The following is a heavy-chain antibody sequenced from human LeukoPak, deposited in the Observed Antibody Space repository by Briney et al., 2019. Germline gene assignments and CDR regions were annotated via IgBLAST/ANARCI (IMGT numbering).Heavy chain of an antibody. D-gene: IGHD1-1*01. V-gene: IGHV1-2*02. CDR3: ARDERSTGWDDAFDI. CDR1: GYTFTGHY. CDR2: INPDSGGT. J-gene: IGHJ3*02. Sequence: GASVKVSCKASGYTFTGHYMHWVRQAPGQGPEWMGWINPDSGGTNYAQKFQGRVTMTRDTSISTVYMELKSLRSDDTAVYYCARDERSTGWDDAFDIWGQGTVVTVSS.